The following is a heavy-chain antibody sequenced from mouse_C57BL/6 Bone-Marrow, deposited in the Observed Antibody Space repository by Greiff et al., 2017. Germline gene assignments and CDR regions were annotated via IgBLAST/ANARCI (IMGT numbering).Heavy chain of an antibody. CDR1: GYTFTSYW. CDR3: ARSGDYDVGAWFAY. Sequence: QVQLQQPGAELVRPGSSVKLSCKASGYTFTSYWMDWVKQRPGQGLEWIGNIYPSDSETHYNKKFTDKATLTVDKSSGTAYMQLSSLTSEDSAVYYCARSGDYDVGAWFAYWGQGTLVTVSA. D-gene: IGHD2-4*01. V-gene: IGHV1-61*01. CDR2: IYPSDSET. J-gene: IGHJ3*01.